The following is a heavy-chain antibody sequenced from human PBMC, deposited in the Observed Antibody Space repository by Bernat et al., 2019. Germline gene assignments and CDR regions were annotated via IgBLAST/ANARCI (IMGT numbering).Heavy chain of an antibody. V-gene: IGHV1-2*04. CDR2: INPNSGGT. D-gene: IGHD6-6*01. CDR1: GYTFTGYY. J-gene: IGHJ3*02. CDR3: ARFPPRYSSSSGAFDI. Sequence: QVQLVQSGAEVKKPGASVKVSCKASGYTFTGYYMHWVRQAPGQGLEWMEWINPNSGGTNFAQKFQGWVTMTRDTSISTAYVELSRLRSDDTAVYYCARFPPRYSSSSGAFDIWGHGTMVTVSS.